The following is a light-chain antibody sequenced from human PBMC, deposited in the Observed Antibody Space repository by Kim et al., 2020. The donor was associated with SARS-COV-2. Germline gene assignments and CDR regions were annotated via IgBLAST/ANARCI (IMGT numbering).Light chain of an antibody. J-gene: IGKJ5*01. CDR3: QQYGTSRPIT. Sequence: EIVLTQSPGTLSLSPWERATLSCRASQSVTNTYLAWYQQKPGQAPRLLIYDASSRATGIPDRFSGSGSGTDFTLTISRLEPEDFAVYYCQQYGTSRPITFGQGTRLEIK. V-gene: IGKV3-20*01. CDR1: QSVTNTY. CDR2: DAS.